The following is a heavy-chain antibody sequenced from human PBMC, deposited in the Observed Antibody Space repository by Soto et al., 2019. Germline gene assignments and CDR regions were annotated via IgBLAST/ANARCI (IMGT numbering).Heavy chain of an antibody. Sequence: SETLSLTCTVSGGSISSGDYYWSWIRQPPGKGLEWIGYIYYSGSTYYNPSLKSRVTISVDTSKNQFSLKLSSVTAADTAVYCCARGYGMPDNWFDPWGQGTLVTVSS. J-gene: IGHJ5*02. CDR2: IYYSGST. CDR3: ARGYGMPDNWFDP. CDR1: GGSISSGDYY. D-gene: IGHD3-16*01. V-gene: IGHV4-30-4*01.